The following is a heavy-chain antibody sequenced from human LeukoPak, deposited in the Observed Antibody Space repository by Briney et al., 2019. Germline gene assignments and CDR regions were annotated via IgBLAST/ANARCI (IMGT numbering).Heavy chain of an antibody. Sequence: ASVTVSCTASVYTFTNYYIHWVRQAPGQGLEWMGIINPSGSSTSYAQKFQGRVTMTRDTSTSTVYMELSSLRSEDTAVYYCAGGTTNTKGAFDMWGQGTMVTVSS. CDR2: INPSGSST. D-gene: IGHD2-8*01. CDR3: AGGTTNTKGAFDM. J-gene: IGHJ3*02. V-gene: IGHV1-46*01. CDR1: VYTFTNYY.